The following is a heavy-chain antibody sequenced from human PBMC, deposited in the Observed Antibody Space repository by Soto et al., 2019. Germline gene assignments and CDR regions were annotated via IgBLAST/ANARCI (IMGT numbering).Heavy chain of an antibody. Sequence: GGSLRLSCAASGFTFSSYWMSWVRQAPGKGLEWVANIKQDGSEKYYVDSVKGRFTISRDNAKNSLYLQMNSLRAEDTAVYYCARVDYEFWSGYYVLDVWGQGTTVTVSS. V-gene: IGHV3-7*03. CDR2: IKQDGSEK. J-gene: IGHJ6*02. D-gene: IGHD3-3*01. CDR3: ARVDYEFWSGYYVLDV. CDR1: GFTFSSYW.